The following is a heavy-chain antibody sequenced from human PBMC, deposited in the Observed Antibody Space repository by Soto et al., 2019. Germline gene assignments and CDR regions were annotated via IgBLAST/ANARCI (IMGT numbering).Heavy chain of an antibody. CDR3: ARDVGPVTIFGDALSGYFGF. J-gene: IGHJ4*02. CDR2: IKDDGSER. Sequence: GGSLRLSCAVSGFSFGSYWMSWVRQAPGKGLEWLASIKDDGSERYYLDSVKGRFTISRDNAKDSLSLQMNSLRADATAFYYCARDVGPVTIFGDALSGYFGFWGQGTLVTVSS. V-gene: IGHV3-7*03. CDR1: GFSFGSYW. D-gene: IGHD3-3*01.